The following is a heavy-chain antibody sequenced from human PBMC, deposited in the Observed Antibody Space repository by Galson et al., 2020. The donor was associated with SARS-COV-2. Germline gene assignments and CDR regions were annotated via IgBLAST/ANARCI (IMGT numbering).Heavy chain of an antibody. CDR2: IYPGDSET. Sequence: KIGESLKISCKASGYNFNSDWIGWVRQMPGKGLEWLGTIYPGDSETRYRLSFQGQVTMSADKSINTAYLQWSSLTASDTAMYYCARVRSGNYIYDYWGQGTLVTVSS. V-gene: IGHV5-51*01. CDR1: GYNFNSDW. D-gene: IGHD1-26*01. CDR3: ARVRSGNYIYDY. J-gene: IGHJ4*02.